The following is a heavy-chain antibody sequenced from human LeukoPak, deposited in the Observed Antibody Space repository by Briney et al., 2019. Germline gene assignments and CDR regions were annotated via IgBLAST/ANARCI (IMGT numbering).Heavy chain of an antibody. D-gene: IGHD6-19*01. Sequence: GGSLRLSCAASGFTFSSYAMSWVRQAPGKGLEWVSAISGSGGSTYYADSVKGRFTISRDNAKNSVYLQMNSLRAEDTAVYYCARDSSDWYHWFDPWGQGTLVTVSS. V-gene: IGHV3-23*01. CDR3: ARDSSDWYHWFDP. CDR2: ISGSGGST. CDR1: GFTFSSYA. J-gene: IGHJ5*02.